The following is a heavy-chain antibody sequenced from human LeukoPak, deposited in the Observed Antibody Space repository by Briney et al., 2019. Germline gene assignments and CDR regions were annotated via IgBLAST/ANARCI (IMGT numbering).Heavy chain of an antibody. CDR2: IYYSGST. Sequence: PSETLSLTCTVSGFSISSGDYYWSWIRQPPGKGLEWIGYIYYSGSTYYNPSLKSRVTISVDTSKNQFSLKLSSVTAADTAVYYCACSSSHGLPAYDYWGQGTLVTVSS. V-gene: IGHV4-30-4*08. J-gene: IGHJ4*02. D-gene: IGHD6-13*01. CDR3: ACSSSHGLPAYDY. CDR1: GFSISSGDYY.